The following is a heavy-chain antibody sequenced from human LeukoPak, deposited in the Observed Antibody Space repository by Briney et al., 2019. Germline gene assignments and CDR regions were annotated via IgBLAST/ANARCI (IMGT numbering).Heavy chain of an antibody. CDR3: ARKYFGMDV. Sequence: GGSLRLSCAASGFIFISYEMNWVRQAPGKGLEWVSVIYSGGDTYYADSVKGRFTISRDSSENTLYLQMNSLRAEDTAVYYCARKYFGMDVWGQGTAVTVSS. CDR1: GFIFISYE. D-gene: IGHD3-10*01. J-gene: IGHJ6*02. CDR2: IYSGGDT. V-gene: IGHV3-53*01.